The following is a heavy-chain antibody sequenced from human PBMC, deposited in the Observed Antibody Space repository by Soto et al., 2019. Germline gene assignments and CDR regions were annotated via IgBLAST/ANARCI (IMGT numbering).Heavy chain of an antibody. V-gene: IGHV3-23*01. Sequence: EVQLLESGGGLVQPGGSLRLSCAASGFNFNNYAFNWVRQAPGRGLEWVSTVSVTGDATYYADSVRGRFTISRDNSMSTLFLQMSSLRAEDTAVYYCARSACYYPACYPYYYYVDVWGKGTTVTVSS. CDR2: VSVTGDAT. CDR1: GFNFNNYA. D-gene: IGHD3-10*01. CDR3: ARSACYYPACYPYYYYVDV. J-gene: IGHJ6*03.